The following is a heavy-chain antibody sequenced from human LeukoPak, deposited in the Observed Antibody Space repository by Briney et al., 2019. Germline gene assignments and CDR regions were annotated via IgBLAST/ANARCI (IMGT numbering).Heavy chain of an antibody. CDR3: ARDPACGGGCYGYLDY. CDR2: ISSSSGTI. D-gene: IGHD2-15*01. Sequence: GGTLRLSCAASGFTFSNYGISWVRQAPGKGLEWVSHISSSSGTIFYADSVKGRFTISRDNAKNSVSLQMNSLRAEDTAVYYCARDPACGGGCYGYLDYWGQGTLVTVSS. CDR1: GFTFSNYG. J-gene: IGHJ4*02. V-gene: IGHV3-48*01.